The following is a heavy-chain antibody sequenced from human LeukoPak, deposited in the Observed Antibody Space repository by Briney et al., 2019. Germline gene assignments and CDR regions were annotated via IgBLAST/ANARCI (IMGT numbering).Heavy chain of an antibody. Sequence: GESLKISCKGSGYSFTSYWIGWVRQMPGNGLEWMGIIYPGDSDTRYSPSFQGQVTISADKSISTAYLQWSSLKASDTAMYYCARWGGWSVYYYGMDVWGQGTTVTVSS. CDR2: IYPGDSDT. V-gene: IGHV5-51*01. CDR3: ARWGGWSVYYYGMDV. CDR1: GYSFTSYW. J-gene: IGHJ6*02. D-gene: IGHD6-19*01.